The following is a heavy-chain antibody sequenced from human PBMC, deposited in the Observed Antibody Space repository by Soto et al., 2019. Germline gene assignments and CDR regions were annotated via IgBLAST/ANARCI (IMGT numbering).Heavy chain of an antibody. Sequence: QVQLVESGGGVVQPGRSLRLSCAASGFTFSSYGMHWVRQAPGKGLEWVAVMSWDGSDEFYEETVKGRFTVSRDNSRNTLYLQMNSLRPEDTAVYYCAKEGCSGGICYGFDYWCQGPLVTVSS. D-gene: IGHD2-15*01. CDR3: AKEGCSGGICYGFDY. J-gene: IGHJ4*02. CDR2: MSWDGSDE. V-gene: IGHV3-30*18. CDR1: GFTFSSYG.